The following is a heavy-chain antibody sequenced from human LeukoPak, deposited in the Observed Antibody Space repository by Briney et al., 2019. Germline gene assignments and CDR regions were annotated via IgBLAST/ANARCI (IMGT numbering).Heavy chain of an antibody. V-gene: IGHV1-2*04. CDR1: GYTFTGYY. J-gene: IGHJ3*02. CDR2: INPNSGGT. D-gene: IGHD3-16*01. CDR3: ARILGGGHDHAFDI. Sequence: ASVKVSCKASGYTFTGYYMHWVRQAPGQGLEWMGWINPNSGGTNYAQKFQGWVTMTRDTSISTAYMELSRLRSDDTAVYYCARILGGGHDHAFDIWGQGTMVTVSS.